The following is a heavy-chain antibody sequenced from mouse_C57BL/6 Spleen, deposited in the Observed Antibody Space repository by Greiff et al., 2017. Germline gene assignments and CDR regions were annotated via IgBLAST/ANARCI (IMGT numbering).Heavy chain of an antibody. CDR3: ARWDGYDGFAY. CDR1: GYTFTSYW. Sequence: QVQLQQPGAELVKPGASVKLSCKASGYTFTSYWMQWVKQRPGQGLEWIGEIDPSDSYTNYNQKFKGKATLTVDPSSSTACMQLSSLTSEDSAVYYCARWDGYDGFAYWGQGTLVTVSA. CDR2: IDPSDSYT. D-gene: IGHD2-2*01. J-gene: IGHJ3*01. V-gene: IGHV1-50*01.